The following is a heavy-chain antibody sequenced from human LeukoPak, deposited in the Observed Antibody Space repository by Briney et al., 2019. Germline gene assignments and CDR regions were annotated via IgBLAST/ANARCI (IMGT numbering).Heavy chain of an antibody. V-gene: IGHV3-11*04. CDR2: ISNSGTAL. CDR1: GFIFSDYY. Sequence: GGSLRLSCTASGFIFSDYYMSWIRQAPGKGLEWISDISNSGTALYYADSVKGRFTISRDNAKNSLSLQMNSLRVEDTAVYYCARGGKTYSDSFEYWGQGTLVTVSS. CDR3: ARGGKTYSDSFEY. D-gene: IGHD4-11*01. J-gene: IGHJ4*02.